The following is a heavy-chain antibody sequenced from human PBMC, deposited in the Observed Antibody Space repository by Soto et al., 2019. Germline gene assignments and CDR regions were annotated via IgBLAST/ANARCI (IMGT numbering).Heavy chain of an antibody. V-gene: IGHV5-51*01. CDR2: IYPGDSDT. D-gene: IGHD5-12*01. CDR1: GYSFTSYW. J-gene: IGHJ6*02. Sequence: GESLKISCKGSGYSFTSYWIGWVRQMPGKGLEWMGIIYPGDSDTRYGPSFQGQVTISADKSISTAYLQWSSLKASDTAMYYCVRTVDTIGGYYYGMDVWGQGTTVTVSS. CDR3: VRTVDTIGGYYYGMDV.